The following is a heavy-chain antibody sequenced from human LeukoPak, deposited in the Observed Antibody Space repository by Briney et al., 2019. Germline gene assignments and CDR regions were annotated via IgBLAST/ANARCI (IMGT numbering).Heavy chain of an antibody. Sequence: GGSLRLSCAASGFTFSNYWMTWVRQTPGMGLEWVANIKEDGSEKYYVDSVKGRFTISRDNARNSQYLQMNSLRVEDTAVYYCARAMDFWGQGTLVTVSS. V-gene: IGHV3-7*03. J-gene: IGHJ4*02. CDR1: GFTFSNYW. CDR3: ARAMDF. CDR2: IKEDGSEK.